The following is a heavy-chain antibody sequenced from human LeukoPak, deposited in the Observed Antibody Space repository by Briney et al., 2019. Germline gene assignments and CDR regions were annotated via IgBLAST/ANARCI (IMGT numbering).Heavy chain of an antibody. D-gene: IGHD3-10*01. J-gene: IGHJ3*02. Sequence: PGGSLRLSCAASGFTFNSYSMNWVRQAPGKGLEWVSYISSSSTTIYYADSVKGRLTISRDNAKNSLYLQMNSLRAEDTAVYYCASVLWDAFDIWGQGTMVTVSS. CDR1: GFTFNSYS. V-gene: IGHV3-48*04. CDR3: ASVLWDAFDI. CDR2: ISSSSTTI.